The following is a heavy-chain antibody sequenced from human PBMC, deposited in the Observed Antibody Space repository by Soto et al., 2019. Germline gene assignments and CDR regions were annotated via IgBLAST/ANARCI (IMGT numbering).Heavy chain of an antibody. D-gene: IGHD6-6*01. J-gene: IGHJ4*02. CDR2: IYYSGST. Sequence: QVQLQESGPGLVKPSQTLSLTCTVSGGSISSGGYYWSWIRQHPGKGLEWIGYIYYSGSTYYNTSLKSRVTISVATSKNQFSLQLSSVTAADTAVYYCARASDRSSTPHPPDYWGQGTLVTVSS. CDR1: GGSISSGGYY. V-gene: IGHV4-31*03. CDR3: ARASDRSSTPHPPDY.